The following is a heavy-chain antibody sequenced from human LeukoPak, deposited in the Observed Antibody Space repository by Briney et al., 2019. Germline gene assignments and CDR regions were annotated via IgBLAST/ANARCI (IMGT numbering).Heavy chain of an antibody. CDR3: AREAGSGGYFED. CDR2: IRSSSSTT. D-gene: IGHD3-10*01. CDR1: GFFFGSYS. V-gene: IGHV3-48*02. J-gene: IGHJ4*02. Sequence: GGSRRPSCPASGFFFGSYSVNWLSQAPGKGLEWISYIRSSSSTTYYADSVRGRFTISRDNAKNSLYLQMNSLRDEDTAVYYCAREAGSGGYFEDWGQGTLVTVSS.